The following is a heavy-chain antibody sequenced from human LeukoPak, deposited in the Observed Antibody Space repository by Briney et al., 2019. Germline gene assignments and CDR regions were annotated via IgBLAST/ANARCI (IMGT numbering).Heavy chain of an antibody. Sequence: GSLRLSCAASGFTFSSYSLSWVRQAPRKGLEWVSHISSSSTTIYYADSVKGRFTISRDNAKNSLYLQMNSLRDEDTAAYYCARDSYGNSGYYYVSDYWGQGTLVTVSS. V-gene: IGHV3-48*02. CDR2: ISSSSTTI. J-gene: IGHJ4*02. D-gene: IGHD3-22*01. CDR1: GFTFSSYS. CDR3: ARDSYGNSGYYYVSDY.